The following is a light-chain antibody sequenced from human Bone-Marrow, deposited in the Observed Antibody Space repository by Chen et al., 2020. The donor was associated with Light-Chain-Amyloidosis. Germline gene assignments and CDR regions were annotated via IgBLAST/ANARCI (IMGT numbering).Light chain of an antibody. V-gene: IGLV3-25*03. CDR1: DLPTKY. CDR3: QSADSSGTYEVI. Sequence: SYELTQPPSVSVSPGQTARITCSGDDLPTKYAYWYQQKPGQAPVLVINRDHERPSGISERFSGSSSGTTATLTISGVQAEDEADYHCQSADSSGTYEVIFGGGTKLTVL. J-gene: IGLJ2*01. CDR2: RDH.